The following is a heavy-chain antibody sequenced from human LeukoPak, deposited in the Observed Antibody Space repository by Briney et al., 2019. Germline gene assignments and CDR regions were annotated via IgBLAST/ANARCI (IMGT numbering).Heavy chain of an antibody. J-gene: IGHJ3*02. V-gene: IGHV3-33*08. CDR2: ILYDGSNK. Sequence: GGSLRLSCAASGFTVSSKYMSWVRQAPGKGLEWVAVILYDGSNKYYADSVKGRFTISRDNSKNTLYLQMNSLRAEDTAVYYCARGDAFDIWGQGTMVTVSS. CDR1: GFTVSSKY. CDR3: ARGDAFDI.